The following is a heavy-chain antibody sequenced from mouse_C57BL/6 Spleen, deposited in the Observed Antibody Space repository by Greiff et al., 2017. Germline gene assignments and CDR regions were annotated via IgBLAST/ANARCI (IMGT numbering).Heavy chain of an antibody. CDR2: IDPSDSDT. J-gene: IGHJ1*03. D-gene: IGHD1-1*01. V-gene: IGHV1-52*01. CDR3: ARRGGTEVATDWYFDV. CDR1: GYTFTSYW. Sequence: QVQLQQPGAALVRPGSSVKLSCKASGYTFTSYWMHWVKQRPIQGLEWIGNIDPSDSDTHYNQKFKDKATLTVDKSSSASCMQLSRLTSEDSAVYYCARRGGTEVATDWYFDVWGTGTTVTVAS.